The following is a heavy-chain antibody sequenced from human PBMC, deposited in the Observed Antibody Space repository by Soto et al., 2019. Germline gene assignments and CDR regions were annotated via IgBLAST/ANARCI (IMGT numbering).Heavy chain of an antibody. V-gene: IGHV3-30-3*01. Sequence: GGSLRLSCAASGFTFSSYAMHWVRQAPGKGLEWVAVISYDGSNKYYADSVKGRFTISRDNSKNTLYLQMNSLRAEDTAVYYCARVQWLVPDDYWGQGTLVTVSS. CDR3: ARVQWLVPDDY. J-gene: IGHJ4*02. D-gene: IGHD6-19*01. CDR1: GFTFSSYA. CDR2: ISYDGSNK.